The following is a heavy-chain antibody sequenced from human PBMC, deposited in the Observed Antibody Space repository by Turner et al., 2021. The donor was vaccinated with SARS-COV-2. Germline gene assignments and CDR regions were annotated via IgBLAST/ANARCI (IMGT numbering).Heavy chain of an antibody. CDR2: IYYSGST. V-gene: IGHV4-39*01. J-gene: IGHJ5*02. CDR3: ARQGREQWLASNWFDP. CDR1: GGSISSSSYY. Sequence: QLQLQESGPGLVKPSETLSLPCTVPGGSISSSSYYWGWIRQPPGKGLEWIGSIYYSGSTYYNPSLKSRVTISVDTSKNQFSLKLSSVTAADTAVYYCARQGREQWLASNWFDPWGQGTLVTVSS. D-gene: IGHD6-19*01.